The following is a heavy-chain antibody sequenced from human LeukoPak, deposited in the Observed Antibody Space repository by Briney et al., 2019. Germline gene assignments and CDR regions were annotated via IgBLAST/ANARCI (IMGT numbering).Heavy chain of an antibody. CDR2: IIPILGIA. J-gene: IGHJ4*02. CDR3: ARDMGGYCSSTSCRFDY. CDR1: VGTFSSYT. Sequence: GSSVNVSCMASVGTFSSYTISWVRQAPGQGLAWMGRIIPILGIANYAQKFQGRVTITADKSTSTAYMELSSLRSEDTAVYYCARDMGGYCSSTSCRFDYWGQGTLVTVSS. D-gene: IGHD2-2*03. V-gene: IGHV1-69*04.